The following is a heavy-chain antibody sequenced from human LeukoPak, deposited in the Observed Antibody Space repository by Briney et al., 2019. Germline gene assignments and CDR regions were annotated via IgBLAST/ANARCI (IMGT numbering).Heavy chain of an antibody. D-gene: IGHD1-1*01. J-gene: IGHJ4*02. CDR3: AREGRETAGTDY. V-gene: IGHV4-39*07. CDR1: GGSISSSGYF. Sequence: SETLSLTCSVSGGSISSSGYFWGWIRQPPGKGLEWIGSIYYSGSTYYNLSLKSRVTISVDTSKNQFSLKLSSVTAADTAVYYCAREGRETAGTDYWGQGTLVTVSS. CDR2: IYYSGST.